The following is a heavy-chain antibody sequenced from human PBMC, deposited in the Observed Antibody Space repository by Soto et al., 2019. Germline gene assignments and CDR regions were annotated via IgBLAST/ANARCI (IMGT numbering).Heavy chain of an antibody. CDR1: GYTFTSYD. D-gene: IGHD3-9*01. CDR3: ARGADILTGYYSSGDY. J-gene: IGHJ4*02. CDR2: MNPNSGNT. V-gene: IGHV1-8*01. Sequence: GASVKVSCKASGYTFTSYDINWVRQATGQGLEWMGWMNPNSGNTGYAQKFQGRVTMTRNTSISTAYMELSSLRSEDTAVYYCARGADILTGYYSSGDYWGQGTLVTVSS.